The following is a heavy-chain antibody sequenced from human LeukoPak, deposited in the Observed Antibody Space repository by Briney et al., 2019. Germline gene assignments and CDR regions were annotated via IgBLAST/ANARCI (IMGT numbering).Heavy chain of an antibody. V-gene: IGHV3-53*01. CDR2: IYSGGST. CDR3: AKDKSSSFDY. J-gene: IGHJ4*02. Sequence: PGGSLRLSCAASGFTFSSYSMNWVRQAPGKGLEWVSVIYSGGSTYYADSVKGRFTISRDNSKNTLYLQMNSLRAEDTAVYYCAKDKSSSFDYWGQGTLVTVSS. CDR1: GFTFSSYS. D-gene: IGHD6-6*01.